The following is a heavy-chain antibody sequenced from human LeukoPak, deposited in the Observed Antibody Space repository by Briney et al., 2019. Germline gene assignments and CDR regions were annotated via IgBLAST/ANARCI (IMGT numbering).Heavy chain of an antibody. CDR3: ASPYCSGGSCYSGMGDY. CDR1: GGSISSSSYY. J-gene: IGHJ4*02. CDR2: IYYSGST. Sequence: SETLSLTCTVSGGSISSSSYYWGWIRQPPGKGLEWIVCIYYSGSTYYNPSLKSRVTISVDTSKNQFSLKLSSVTAADTAVYYCASPYCSGGSCYSGMGDYWGQGTLVTVSS. V-gene: IGHV4-39*01. D-gene: IGHD2-15*01.